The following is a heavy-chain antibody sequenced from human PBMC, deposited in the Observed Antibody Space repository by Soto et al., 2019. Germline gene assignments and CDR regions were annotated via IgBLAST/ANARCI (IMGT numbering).Heavy chain of an antibody. CDR3: ARELDVAARPGSQRLDH. CDR2: ISSQSIYT. J-gene: IGHJ4*02. CDR1: GFDLGSYY. V-gene: IGHV3-11*06. Sequence: GGSLRLSCVTSGFDLGSYYMTWIRQAQGKGLEWVSHISSQSIYTNYAASVKGRFTISRDNAKNSLYLQMTSLRADNTAVYYCARELDVAARPGSQRLDHWGQGTLVTVS. D-gene: IGHD6-6*01.